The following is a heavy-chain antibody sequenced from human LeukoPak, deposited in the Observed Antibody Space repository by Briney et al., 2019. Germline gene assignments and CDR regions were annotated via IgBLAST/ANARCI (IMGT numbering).Heavy chain of an antibody. D-gene: IGHD6-13*01. CDR1: GGSISSSSYY. V-gene: IGHV4-39*07. J-gene: IGHJ6*03. CDR2: IYYSGST. Sequence: PSETLSLTCTVSGGSISSSSYYWGWIRQPPGKGLEWIGSIYYSGSTYYNPSLKSRVTISVDTSKNQFSLKLSSVTAADTAVYYCARGTGYSSSWFTYGGYYYYMDVWGKGTTVTVSS. CDR3: ARGTGYSSSWFTYGGYYYYMDV.